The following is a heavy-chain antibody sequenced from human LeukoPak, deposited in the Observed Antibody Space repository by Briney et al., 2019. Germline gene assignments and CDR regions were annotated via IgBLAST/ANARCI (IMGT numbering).Heavy chain of an antibody. CDR1: GGSINNYY. D-gene: IGHD3-22*01. V-gene: IGHV4-59*08. CDR2: IYYSGST. CDR3: ARRQYYDSSGHWYYFDY. Sequence: PSETLSLTCTVSGGSINNYYWSWIRQPPGQGLECMGQIYYSGSTNYNPSLKSRVTISVDTSKNQFSLNLRSVTAADTAIYYCARRQYYDSSGHWYYFDYWGRGILVTVSS. J-gene: IGHJ4*02.